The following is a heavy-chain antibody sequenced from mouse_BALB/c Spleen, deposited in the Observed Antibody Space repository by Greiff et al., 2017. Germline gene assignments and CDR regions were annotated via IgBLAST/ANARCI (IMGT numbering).Heavy chain of an antibody. Sequence: EVMLVESGGGLVKPGGSLKLSCAASGFTFSSYTMSWVRQTPEKRLEWVATISSGGSYTYYPDSVKGRFTISRDNAKNTLYLQMSSLKSEDTAMYYCARMGNYEGYAMDYWGQGTSVTVSS. CDR2: ISSGGSYT. V-gene: IGHV5-6-4*01. CDR3: ARMGNYEGYAMDY. D-gene: IGHD1-1*01. J-gene: IGHJ4*01. CDR1: GFTFSSYT.